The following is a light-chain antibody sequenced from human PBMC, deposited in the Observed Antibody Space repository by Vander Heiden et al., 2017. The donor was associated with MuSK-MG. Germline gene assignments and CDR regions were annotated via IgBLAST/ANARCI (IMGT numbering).Light chain of an antibody. CDR2: DVS. V-gene: IGLV2-14*03. Sequence: PGQSITISCTGSSSDVGAYKYVSWYQHRPGKAPKLIIYDVSNRPSGVPNRFSGSKSANTASLTISGHQAEDEADYYCSSYTGSSTLVLFGGGTKLTVL. CDR3: SSYTGSSTLVL. CDR1: SSDVGAYKY. J-gene: IGLJ2*01.